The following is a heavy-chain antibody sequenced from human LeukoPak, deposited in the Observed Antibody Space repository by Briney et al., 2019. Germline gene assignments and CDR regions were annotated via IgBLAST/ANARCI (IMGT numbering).Heavy chain of an antibody. CDR2: TSGSGGST. J-gene: IGHJ4*02. D-gene: IGHD5-18*01. Sequence: PGGSLRLSCAASGFTLSSYAMTWVRQAPGKGLECVSATSGSGGSTYYADSVKGRFTISRDNSKNTLYLQMNSLRAEDSAVYFCAKTSGYSYQYYFDFWGQGTLVTVSS. CDR1: GFTLSSYA. CDR3: AKTSGYSYQYYFDF. V-gene: IGHV3-23*01.